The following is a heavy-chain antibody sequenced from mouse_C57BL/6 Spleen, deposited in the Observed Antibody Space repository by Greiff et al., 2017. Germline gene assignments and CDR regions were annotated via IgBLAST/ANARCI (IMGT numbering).Heavy chain of an antibody. Sequence: EVQLQQSGPELVKPGASVKISCKASGYTFTDYYMNWVKQSHGKSLEWIGDINPNNGGTSYNQKFKGKATLTVDKSSSTAYMELRSLTSEDSAVDYCARSGNYGMLDYWGQGTTLTVSS. CDR2: INPNNGGT. CDR3: ARSGNYGMLDY. V-gene: IGHV1-26*01. CDR1: GYTFTDYY. J-gene: IGHJ2*01. D-gene: IGHD1-1*01.